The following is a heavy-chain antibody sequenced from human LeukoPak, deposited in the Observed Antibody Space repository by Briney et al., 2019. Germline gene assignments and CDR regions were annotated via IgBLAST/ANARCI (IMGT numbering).Heavy chain of an antibody. CDR2: IKQDGSEK. CDR1: GFTFSSYW. J-gene: IGHJ4*02. Sequence: GGSLRLSCAASGFTFSSYWMSWVRQAPGKGLEWVANIKQDGSEKYYVDSVKGRFTISRDNAKNSLYLQMNSLRAEDTAVYYCARDRVSVVRGVTALDYWGQGTLVTVSS. CDR3: ARDRVSVVRGVTALDY. D-gene: IGHD3-10*01. V-gene: IGHV3-7*01.